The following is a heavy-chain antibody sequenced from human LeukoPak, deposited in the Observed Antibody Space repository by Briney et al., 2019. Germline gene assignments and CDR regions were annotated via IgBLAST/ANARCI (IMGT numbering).Heavy chain of an antibody. CDR1: GGTFSSYA. Sequence: ASVKVSCKASGGTFSSYAISWVRQAPGQGLEWMGRINPNSGGTDYAQKYQDRVTMTRDTSISTAYMELSRLRSDDTAVYYCARGDIYFDYWGQGTLVTVSS. CDR2: INPNSGGT. J-gene: IGHJ4*02. V-gene: IGHV1-2*02. CDR3: ARGDIYFDY.